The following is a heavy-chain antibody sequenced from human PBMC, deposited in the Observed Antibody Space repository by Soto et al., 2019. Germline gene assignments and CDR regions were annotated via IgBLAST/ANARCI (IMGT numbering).Heavy chain of an antibody. V-gene: IGHV1-8*01. CDR1: GYSFSDYD. CDR3: ARDNRYNWNDEGWFDP. J-gene: IGHJ5*02. Sequence: QAQLVQSGAEVKKPGASVKVSCKASGYSFSDYDINWVRQATGQGPEWMGWMNPNSGNTGYAQKFQGRGTMTRNTSINTAYMELSSLGSEDTAVYYCARDNRYNWNDEGWFDPWGQGTLVTVSS. CDR2: MNPNSGNT. D-gene: IGHD1-20*01.